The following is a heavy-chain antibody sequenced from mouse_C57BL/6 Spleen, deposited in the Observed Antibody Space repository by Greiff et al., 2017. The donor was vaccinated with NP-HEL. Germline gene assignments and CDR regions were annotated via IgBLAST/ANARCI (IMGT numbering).Heavy chain of an antibody. D-gene: IGHD2-4*01. Sequence: QVQLQQPGAELVRPGTSVKLSCKASGYTFTSYWMHWVKQRPGQGLEWIGVIDPSDSYTNYNQKFQGKATLTVDTSSSTAYMQLSSLTSEDSAVYDCARICYDYDDPAWFADWGQGTLVTVSA. CDR3: ARICYDYDDPAWFAD. J-gene: IGHJ3*01. V-gene: IGHV1-59*01. CDR2: IDPSDSYT. CDR1: GYTFTSYW.